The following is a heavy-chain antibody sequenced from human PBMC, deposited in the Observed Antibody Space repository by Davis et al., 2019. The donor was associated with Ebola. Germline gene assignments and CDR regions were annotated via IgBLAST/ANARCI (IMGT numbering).Heavy chain of an antibody. CDR1: GGSISSSSYY. V-gene: IGHV4-39*07. J-gene: IGHJ4*02. CDR3: AVDYPDSSGSGVFDY. CDR2: IYYSGST. D-gene: IGHD3-22*01. Sequence: PSETLSLTCTVSGGSISSSSYYWGWIRQPPGKGLEWIGSIYYSGSTYYNPSLKSRVTISVDTSKNQFSLKLSSVTAADTAVYYCAVDYPDSSGSGVFDYWGQGTLVTVSS.